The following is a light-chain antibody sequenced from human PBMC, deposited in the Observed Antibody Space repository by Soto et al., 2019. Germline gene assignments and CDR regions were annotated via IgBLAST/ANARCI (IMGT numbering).Light chain of an antibody. J-gene: IGLJ2*01. Sequence: QPVLTQSPSASASLGASVKLTCTLSSGHSSYAIAWHQQQPEKGPRYLMKLNSDGSHSKGDGIPDRFSGSSSGAERYLTISSLQSEDEADYYCQTWGTGIHVVFDGGTKVTVL. CDR1: SGHSSYA. V-gene: IGLV4-69*01. CDR2: LNSDGSH. CDR3: QTWGTGIHVV.